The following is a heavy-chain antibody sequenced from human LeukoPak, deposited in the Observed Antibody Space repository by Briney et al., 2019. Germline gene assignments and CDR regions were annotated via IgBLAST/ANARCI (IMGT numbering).Heavy chain of an antibody. CDR2: TYRRSKRHN. J-gene: IGHJ4*02. CDR1: GDSVSSNRAA. CDR3: AGSLID. Sequence: SQTLSLTCAISGDSVSSNRAAWSWIRQSPSRGLEWLGRTYRRSKRHNDYAVSVKSRITINPDTSKNQFSLQLNSVTPEDTAVYYCAGSLIDWGQGTLVTVSS. V-gene: IGHV6-1*01.